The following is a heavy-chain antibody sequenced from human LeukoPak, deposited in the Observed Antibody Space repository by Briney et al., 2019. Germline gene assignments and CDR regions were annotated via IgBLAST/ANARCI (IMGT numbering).Heavy chain of an antibody. CDR1: GFTFSSYS. CDR3: AKRLSSSSTWYYFDY. V-gene: IGHV3-21*04. D-gene: IGHD6-13*01. CDR2: ISSSSSYI. Sequence: GGSLRLSCAASGFTFSSYSMNWVRQAPGKGLEWVSSISSSSSYIYYADSVKGRFTISRDNAKNSLYLQMNSLRAEDTAVYYCAKRLSSSSTWYYFDYWGQGTLVTVSS. J-gene: IGHJ4*02.